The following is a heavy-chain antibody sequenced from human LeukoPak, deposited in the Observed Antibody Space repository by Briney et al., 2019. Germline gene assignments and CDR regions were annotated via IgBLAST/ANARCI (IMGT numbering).Heavy chain of an antibody. Sequence: GGSLRLSCAASGFTFSSYWMSWVRQAPGKGLEWVANIKQDGSEKYYVDSVKGRFIISRDNSKNTLYLQMNSLRAEDTAVYSCAKPNSGYTAFHMWGQGTMVTVSS. V-gene: IGHV3-7*03. J-gene: IGHJ3*02. CDR1: GFTFSSYW. CDR2: IKQDGSEK. D-gene: IGHD5-12*01. CDR3: AKPNSGYTAFHM.